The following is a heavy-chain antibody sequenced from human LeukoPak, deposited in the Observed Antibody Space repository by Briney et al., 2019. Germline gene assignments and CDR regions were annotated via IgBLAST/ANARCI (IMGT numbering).Heavy chain of an antibody. CDR3: AKEGGYYYDSSGYYNDY. D-gene: IGHD3-22*01. J-gene: IGHJ4*02. Sequence: PGGSLRLSCAASGFTFSSYGMHWVRQAPGKGLEWVAVISYDGSNKYYADSVKGRFTISRDNSKNTLYLQMNSLRAEDTAVYYCAKEGGYYYDSSGYYNDYWGQGTLVTVSS. CDR2: ISYDGSNK. V-gene: IGHV3-30*18. CDR1: GFTFSSYG.